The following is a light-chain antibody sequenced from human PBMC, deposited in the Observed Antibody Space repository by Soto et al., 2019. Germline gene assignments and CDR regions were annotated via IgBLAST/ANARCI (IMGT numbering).Light chain of an antibody. CDR1: QDIRNS. Sequence: DIQMTQSPSVLSASVGDKVTITCRASQDIRNSLAWYQQRPVQAHELFISQASDSQGGGASRFSGSGYETVFAATHTSRQGEGCLPYFCSLYYSYSTFGQGTKV. J-gene: IGKJ2*01. CDR2: QAS. CDR3: SLYYSYST. V-gene: IGKV1-5*03.